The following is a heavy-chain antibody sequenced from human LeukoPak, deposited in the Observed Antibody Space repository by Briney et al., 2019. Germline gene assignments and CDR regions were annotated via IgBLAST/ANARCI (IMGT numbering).Heavy chain of an antibody. J-gene: IGHJ4*02. CDR3: AREPGTWSQEYFDY. Sequence: PGGSLRLSCAASGVSFSNNSMNWVRQAPGRGLEWVSSISSRSTYIYYADSVRGRFTISRDNAKNSLYLQMNSLRAEDTAVYFYAREPGTWSQEYFDYWGQGVLVTVSS. CDR1: GVSFSNNS. D-gene: IGHD1-1*01. CDR2: ISSRSTYI. V-gene: IGHV3-21*01.